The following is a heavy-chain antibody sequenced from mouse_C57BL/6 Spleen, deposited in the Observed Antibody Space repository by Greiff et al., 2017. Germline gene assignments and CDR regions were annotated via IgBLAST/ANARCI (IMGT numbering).Heavy chain of an antibody. J-gene: IGHJ4*01. D-gene: IGHD2-5*01. CDR3: TRDYYYSNDEGYAMDY. V-gene: IGHV5-9-1*02. Sequence: EVQLVESGEGLVKPGGSLKLSCAASGFTFSSYAMSWVRQTPEKRLEWVAYISSGGDYIYYADTVKGRFTISRDNDMNTLYLQMSSMKSEDTAMYYCTRDYYYSNDEGYAMDYWGQGTSVTVSS. CDR1: GFTFSSYA. CDR2: ISSGGDYI.